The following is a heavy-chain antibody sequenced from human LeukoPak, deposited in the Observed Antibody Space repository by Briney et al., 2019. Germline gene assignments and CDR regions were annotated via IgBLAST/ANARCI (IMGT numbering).Heavy chain of an antibody. V-gene: IGHV3-30*02. Sequence: GGSLRLSSAASGLAFSKCGIHWVRQAPGKGLEWVSFIPHDGRYKYYADSVKGRFTISRDDSKSTLYLQMSSLRTEDTAVYYCAKDPPLSAGAFDLWGQGTVVTVSS. CDR2: IPHDGRYK. CDR1: GLAFSKCG. CDR3: AKDPPLSAGAFDL. J-gene: IGHJ3*01. D-gene: IGHD5/OR15-5a*01.